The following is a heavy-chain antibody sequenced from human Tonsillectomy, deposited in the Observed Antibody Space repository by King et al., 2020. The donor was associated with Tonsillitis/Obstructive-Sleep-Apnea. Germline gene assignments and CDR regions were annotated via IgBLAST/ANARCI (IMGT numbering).Heavy chain of an antibody. CDR3: AGRGGLPYYYDY. CDR2: ISDSGGST. D-gene: IGHD2-15*01. CDR1: GFTFSRLG. Sequence: VQLVQSGGGLVQPGGSLRLSCAASGFTFSRLGMTWVRQAPGRGLEWVSGISDSGGSTYYADSVKGRFTISRDNSKNTLYLQMNSLRAEDTAVYHCAGRGGLPYYYDYWGQGTLVTVSS. V-gene: IGHV3-23*04. J-gene: IGHJ4*02.